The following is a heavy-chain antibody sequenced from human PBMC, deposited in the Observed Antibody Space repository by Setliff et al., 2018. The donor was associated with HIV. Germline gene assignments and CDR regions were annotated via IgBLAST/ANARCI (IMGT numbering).Heavy chain of an antibody. Sequence: NPSETLSLTCAVSGYSISSGYYWGWIRQPPGKGLEWIATLFHNGGRYYNPSLTSRVTISVDTSKNQLSLNLNSVTAADTAVYYCARHVDCSTTSCYARPYYFYYMDVWGKGTTVTVSS. CDR3: ARHVDCSTTSCYARPYYFYYMDV. J-gene: IGHJ6*03. D-gene: IGHD2-2*01. CDR2: LFHNGGR. CDR1: GYSISSGYY. V-gene: IGHV4-38-2*01.